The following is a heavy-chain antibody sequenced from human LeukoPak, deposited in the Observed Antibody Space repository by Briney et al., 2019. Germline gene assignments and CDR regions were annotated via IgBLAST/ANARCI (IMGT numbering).Heavy chain of an antibody. Sequence: GGSLRFSCAASGFTFSSYSMNWVRQAPGKGLEWVSSISSSSSYIYYADSVKGRFTISRDNAKNSLYLQMNSLRAEDTAVYYCAMERDMEPFDYWGQGTLVTVSS. CDR3: AMERDMEPFDY. J-gene: IGHJ4*02. CDR2: ISSSSSYI. V-gene: IGHV3-21*01. CDR1: GFTFSSYS. D-gene: IGHD1-1*01.